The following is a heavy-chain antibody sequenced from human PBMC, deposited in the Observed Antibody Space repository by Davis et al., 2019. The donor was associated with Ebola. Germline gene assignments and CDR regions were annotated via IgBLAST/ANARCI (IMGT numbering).Heavy chain of an antibody. D-gene: IGHD6-19*01. V-gene: IGHV3-21*04. CDR1: GFTFSTYS. Sequence: GESLKISCAVSGFTFSTYSMNWVRQAPGKGLEWVSSISSSSYFIYYADSLKGRFTVSRDNTKNSLFLQMNSLRAEDTAVYFCARGVAVGGFYFDYWGQGTLVTVSS. J-gene: IGHJ4*02. CDR3: ARGVAVGGFYFDY. CDR2: ISSSSYFI.